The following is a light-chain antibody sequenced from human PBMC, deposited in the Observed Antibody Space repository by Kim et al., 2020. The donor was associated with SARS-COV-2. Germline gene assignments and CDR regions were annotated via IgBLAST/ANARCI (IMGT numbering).Light chain of an antibody. J-gene: IGLJ3*02. CDR3: QTWGTGIWV. CDR2: LNSDGSH. V-gene: IGLV4-69*01. Sequence: ASVKLTCTLSRGHSSYAIAWHQQQPEKGPRYLMKLNSDGSHSNGDGIPDRFSGSSSGAERYLTISSLQSEDEADYYCQTWGTGIWVFGGGTQLTVL. CDR1: RGHSSYA.